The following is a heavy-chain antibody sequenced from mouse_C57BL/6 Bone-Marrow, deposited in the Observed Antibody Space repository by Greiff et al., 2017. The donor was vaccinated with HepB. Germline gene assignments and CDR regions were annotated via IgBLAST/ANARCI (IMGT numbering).Heavy chain of an antibody. J-gene: IGHJ2*01. CDR1: GYTFTSYW. D-gene: IGHD1-1*01. Sequence: VQLQQPGAELVRPGSSVKLSCKASGYTFTSYWMHWVKQRPIQGLEWIGNIDPSDSETHYNQKFKDKATLTVDKSSSTAYMQLSSLTSEDSAVYYCARESTTVVATRFDYWGQGTTLTVSS. V-gene: IGHV1-52*01. CDR2: IDPSDSET. CDR3: ARESTTVVATRFDY.